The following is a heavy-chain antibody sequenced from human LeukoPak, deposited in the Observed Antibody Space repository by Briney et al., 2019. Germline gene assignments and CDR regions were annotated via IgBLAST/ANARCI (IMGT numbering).Heavy chain of an antibody. CDR2: MYYSGGT. J-gene: IGHJ5*02. CDR1: GGSISNYY. Sequence: SETLSLTCTVSGGSISNYYWSWIRQSPGKGLAWIGYMYYSGGTNYNPSLKSRVTISVDTSKNQFSLKLSSVTAADTAVYYCARDRAAAGTFGFDPWGQGTLVTVSS. D-gene: IGHD6-13*01. V-gene: IGHV4-59*01. CDR3: ARDRAAAGTFGFDP.